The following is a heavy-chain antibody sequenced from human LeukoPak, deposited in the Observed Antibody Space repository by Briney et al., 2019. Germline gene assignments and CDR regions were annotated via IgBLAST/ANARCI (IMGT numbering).Heavy chain of an antibody. CDR3: AKTQWELPTSPFDY. CDR1: GFTFSSYA. D-gene: IGHD1-26*01. Sequence: GGSLRLSCAASGFTFSSYAMSWVRQAPGKGLEWVSAISGSGGSTYYADSVKGRFTISRDNSKNTLYLQMNSLRAEDTAEYYCAKTQWELPTSPFDYWGQGTLVTVSS. V-gene: IGHV3-23*01. CDR2: ISGSGGST. J-gene: IGHJ4*02.